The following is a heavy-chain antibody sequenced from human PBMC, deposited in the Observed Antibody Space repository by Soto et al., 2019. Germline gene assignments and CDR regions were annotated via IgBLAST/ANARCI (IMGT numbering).Heavy chain of an antibody. CDR2: ISSNSGAI. V-gene: IGHV3-9*01. J-gene: IGHJ4*02. CDR1: GFIFEDYD. D-gene: IGHD6-6*01. Sequence: EAQLVESGGGLAQPGRSLRLSCVASGFIFEDYDMHWVRQVPGKGLEWVSSISSNSGAIKYADSVKGRFTLSRDNAKNSMYLEMNSLRVEDTAFYFCVKGTFSSSKVIFDYWGQGTLVTVSS. CDR3: VKGTFSSSKVIFDY.